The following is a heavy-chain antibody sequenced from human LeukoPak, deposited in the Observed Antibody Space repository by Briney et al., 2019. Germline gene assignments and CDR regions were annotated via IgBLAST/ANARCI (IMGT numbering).Heavy chain of an antibody. D-gene: IGHD3-10*01. Sequence: GGSLRLSCAASGFTFSSYAMHWVRQAPGKGLEWVAVISYDGSNKYYADSVKGRFTISRDNSKNTLYLQMNSLRAEDTAVYYCASDRRRYYYGSGRYSGPDYWGQGTLVTVSS. CDR3: ASDRRRYYYGSGRYSGPDY. CDR1: GFTFSSYA. V-gene: IGHV3-30*04. J-gene: IGHJ4*02. CDR2: ISYDGSNK.